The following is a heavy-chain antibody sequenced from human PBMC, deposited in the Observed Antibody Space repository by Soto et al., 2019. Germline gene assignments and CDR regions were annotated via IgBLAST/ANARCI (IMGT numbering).Heavy chain of an antibody. D-gene: IGHD5-12*01. CDR2: FSGIGGST. J-gene: IGHJ6*03. CDR1: GFTFSSYA. V-gene: IGHV3-23*01. CDR3: AKDWTVATIRRDYYYYMDV. Sequence: GGSLRLSCAASGFTFSSYAMSWALQAPGKGLEWVSAFSGIGGSTYYADSVKGRFTISRDNSKNTLYLQMNSLRAEDTAVYYCAKDWTVATIRRDYYYYMDVWGKGTTVTVSS.